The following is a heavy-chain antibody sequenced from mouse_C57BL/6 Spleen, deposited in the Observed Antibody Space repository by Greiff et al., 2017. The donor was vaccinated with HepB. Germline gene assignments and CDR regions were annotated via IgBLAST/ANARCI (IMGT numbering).Heavy chain of an antibody. D-gene: IGHD2-3*01. CDR2: IYPGDGDT. V-gene: IGHV1-82*01. CDR3: ASPLYDGYYFDY. Sequence: VKLVESGPELVKPGASVKISCKASGYAFSSSWMNWVKQRPGKGLEWIGRIYPGDGDTNYNGKFKGKATLTADKSSSTAYMQLSSLTSEDSAVYFCASPLYDGYYFDYWGQGTTLTVSS. J-gene: IGHJ2*01. CDR1: GYAFSSSW.